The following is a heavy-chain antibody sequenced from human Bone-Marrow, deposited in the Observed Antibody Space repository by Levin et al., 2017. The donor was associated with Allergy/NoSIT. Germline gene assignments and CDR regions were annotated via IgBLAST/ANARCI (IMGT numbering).Heavy chain of an antibody. V-gene: IGHV3-23*01. J-gene: IGHJ6*02. CDR3: AKGYCGGDCYLIPDYYYGMDV. Sequence: GESLKISCAASGFTFSSYAMSWVRQAPGKGLEWVSAISGSGGSTYYADSVKGRFTISRDNSKNTLYLQMNSLRAEDTAVYYCAKGYCGGDCYLIPDYYYGMDVWGQGTTVTASS. CDR2: ISGSGGST. D-gene: IGHD2-21*02. CDR1: GFTFSSYA.